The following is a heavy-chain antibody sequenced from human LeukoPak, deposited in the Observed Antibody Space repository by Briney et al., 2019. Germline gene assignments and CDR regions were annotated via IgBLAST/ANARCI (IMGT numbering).Heavy chain of an antibody. J-gene: IGHJ3*02. CDR2: IYYSGST. V-gene: IGHV4-59*01. CDR3: ARGDYLDAFDI. CDR1: GGSISSYY. D-gene: IGHD3-16*01. Sequence: SETLSLTCTVSGGSISSYYWSWIRQPPGKGLEWIGYIYYSGSTNYNPSLKSRVTISVDTSKNQFSLKLSSVTAADTAVYYCARGDYLDAFDIWGQGTMVTVSS.